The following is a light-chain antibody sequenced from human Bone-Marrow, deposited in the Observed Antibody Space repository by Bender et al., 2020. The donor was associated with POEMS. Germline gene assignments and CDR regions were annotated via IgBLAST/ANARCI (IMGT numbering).Light chain of an antibody. CDR3: QSYDSSLRGSV. CDR2: ANN. J-gene: IGLJ3*02. Sequence: QSVLTQPPSVSGAPGQRVTISCTGSSSNFGAGYDVHWDQQLPGTAPKLLIYANNNRPSGVPDRSSGSRSGASASRALPGLEADDEADYYCQSYDSSLRGSVFGGGTKLPVL. V-gene: IGLV1-40*01. CDR1: SSNFGAGYD.